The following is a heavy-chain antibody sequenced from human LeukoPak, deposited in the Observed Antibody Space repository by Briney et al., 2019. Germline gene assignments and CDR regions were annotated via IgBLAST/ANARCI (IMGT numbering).Heavy chain of an antibody. CDR1: GYSFTDKY. Sequence: GASVKVSCKASGYSFTDKYMHWVRQAPGQGLEWMGWINPNSGGTNYAQKFQGRVTMTTDTSMSTAYMELRSLRSDDTAVYYCARDRQPRIAVAGNAWNWFDPWGQGTLVTVSS. J-gene: IGHJ5*02. V-gene: IGHV1-2*02. CDR2: INPNSGGT. D-gene: IGHD6-19*01. CDR3: ARDRQPRIAVAGNAWNWFDP.